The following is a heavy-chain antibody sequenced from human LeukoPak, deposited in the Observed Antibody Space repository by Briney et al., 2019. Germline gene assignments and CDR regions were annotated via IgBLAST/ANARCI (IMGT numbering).Heavy chain of an antibody. CDR1: GFTVSGNY. CDR3: AREGGSYSSILRGC. V-gene: IGHV3-53*01. D-gene: IGHD6-19*01. J-gene: IGHJ4*02. Sequence: GGSLRLSCAVSGFTVSGNYMSWVRQAPGKGLEWVPVMYSSGSTDYADSVKGRFTISRDNSKNTLYLQMNSLRAEDTAVYYCAREGGSYSSILRGCWGQGTLVTVSS. CDR2: MYSSGST.